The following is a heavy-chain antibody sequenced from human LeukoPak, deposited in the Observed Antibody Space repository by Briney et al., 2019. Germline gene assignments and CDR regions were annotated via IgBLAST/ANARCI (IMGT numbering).Heavy chain of an antibody. CDR3: ARGLAPPTIFGVDY. CDR1: GGSISSSGYY. CDR2: IYYSGST. V-gene: IGHV4-39*01. D-gene: IGHD3-3*01. Sequence: PSETLSLTCTVSGGSISSSGYYWGWIRQPPGKGLEWIASIYYSGSTYYNPSLKSRVTISVDTSKNQFSLKLSSVTAADAAVYYCARGLAPPTIFGVDYWGQGTLVTVSS. J-gene: IGHJ4*02.